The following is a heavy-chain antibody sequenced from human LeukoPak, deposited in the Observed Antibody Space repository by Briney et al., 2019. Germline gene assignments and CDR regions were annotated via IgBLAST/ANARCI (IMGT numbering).Heavy chain of an antibody. CDR1: GFTFSSYG. V-gene: IGHV3-23*01. Sequence: GGSLRLSCAASGFTFSSYGMSWVRQAPGKGLEWVSAISGSGDSTYYADSVKGRFTISRDNSKNTPYLQMNSLRAEDTAVYYCARGWFSPFAQRTYYYDSSGPDYWGQGTLVTVSS. CDR2: ISGSGDST. J-gene: IGHJ4*02. D-gene: IGHD3-22*01. CDR3: ARGWFSPFAQRTYYYDSSGPDY.